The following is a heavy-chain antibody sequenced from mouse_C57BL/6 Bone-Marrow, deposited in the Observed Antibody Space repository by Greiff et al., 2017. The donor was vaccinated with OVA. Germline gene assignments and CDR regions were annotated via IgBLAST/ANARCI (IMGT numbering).Heavy chain of an antibody. CDR2: ISSGGSYT. V-gene: IGHV5-6*01. Sequence: EVQRVESGGDLVKPGGSLKLSCAASGFTFSSYGMSWVRQTPDKRLEWVATISSGGSYTYYPDSVKGRFTISRDNAKNTLYLQMSSLKSEDTAMYYCASQLYGSSYRYFDVWGTGTTVTVSS. CDR3: ASQLYGSSYRYFDV. CDR1: GFTFSSYG. D-gene: IGHD1-1*01. J-gene: IGHJ1*03.